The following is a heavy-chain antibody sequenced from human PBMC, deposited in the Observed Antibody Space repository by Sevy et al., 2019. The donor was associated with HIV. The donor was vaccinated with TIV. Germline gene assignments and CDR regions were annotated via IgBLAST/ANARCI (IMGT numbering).Heavy chain of an antibody. CDR2: IIPIFGTA. J-gene: IGHJ5*02. Sequence: ASVKVSCKASGGTFSSYAISWVRQAPGQGLAWMGGIIPIFGTANYAQKFQGRVTITADESTSTAYMELSSLRSEDTAVYYCARAWFRELYGYNWFDPWGQGTLVTVSS. V-gene: IGHV1-69*13. CDR1: GGTFSSYA. D-gene: IGHD3-10*01. CDR3: ARAWFRELYGYNWFDP.